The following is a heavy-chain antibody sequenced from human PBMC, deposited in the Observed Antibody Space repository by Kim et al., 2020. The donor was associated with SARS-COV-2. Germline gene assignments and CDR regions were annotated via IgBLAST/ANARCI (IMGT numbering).Heavy chain of an antibody. J-gene: IGHJ4*02. V-gene: IGHV3-66*01. CDR3: ATNLAAAGVV. CDR2: IYSGDKT. D-gene: IGHD6-13*01. Sequence: GGSLRLFCAASGFTVSSNYMSWLRQAPGKGLEWLSVIYSGDKTYYVESVKGRLTISRDNSKNTLYLQMSSLRVEDTAVYYCATNLAAAGVVWGQGTLVTV. CDR1: GFTVSSNY.